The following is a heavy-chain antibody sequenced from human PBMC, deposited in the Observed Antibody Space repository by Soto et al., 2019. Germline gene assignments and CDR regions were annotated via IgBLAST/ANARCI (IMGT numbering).Heavy chain of an antibody. CDR2: IIPISETT. CDR1: GGTFSSYA. J-gene: IGHJ6*02. Sequence: QVQLVQSGAEVKKPGSSVKVSCKASGGTFSSYAISWVRQAPGQGLEWMGGIIPISETTNYAQKFQGRVTITADESKSTAYMELSSVRSEDTAVYYCARSQGSSTSLEFYYYYYYGMDVWGQGTTVTVSS. D-gene: IGHD2-2*01. CDR3: ARSQGSSTSLEFYYYYYYGMDV. V-gene: IGHV1-69*01.